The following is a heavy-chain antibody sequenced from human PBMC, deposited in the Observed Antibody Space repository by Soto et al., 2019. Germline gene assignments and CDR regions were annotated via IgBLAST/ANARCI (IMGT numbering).Heavy chain of an antibody. D-gene: IGHD3-9*01. Sequence: GGSLRLSCAASGFTFSNAWMSWVRQAPGKGLEWVGRIKSKTDGGTTDYAAPVKGRFTISRDDSKNTLYLQMNSLKTEDTAVYYCTTDAPLDYDILTGYYDYWGQGTLVTVSS. CDR1: GFTFSNAW. V-gene: IGHV3-15*01. CDR3: TTDAPLDYDILTGYYDY. J-gene: IGHJ4*02. CDR2: IKSKTDGGTT.